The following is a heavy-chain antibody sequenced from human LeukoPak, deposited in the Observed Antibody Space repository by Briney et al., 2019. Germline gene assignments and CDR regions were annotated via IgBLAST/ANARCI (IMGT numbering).Heavy chain of an antibody. V-gene: IGHV3-48*03. CDR1: GFTFSSYV. CDR3: ARDTSRGFQYYFDY. J-gene: IGHJ4*02. Sequence: PGGSLRLSCAASGFTFSSYVMNWVRQAAGKGLEGVSYISNFGSTIYYADSVNGRFTISRDNAKNSLYLQMNSLRVEDTAVYYCARDTSRGFQYYFDYWGQGTLVTVSS. CDR2: ISNFGSTI.